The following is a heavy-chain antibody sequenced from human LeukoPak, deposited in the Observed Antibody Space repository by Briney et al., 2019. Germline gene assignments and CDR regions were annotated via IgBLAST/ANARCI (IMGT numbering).Heavy chain of an antibody. Sequence: PSETLSLTCAVYGGSFSGYYWSWIRQPPGKGLEWIGEINHSGSTNYNPSLKSRVTISVDTSKNQFSLKLSSVTAADTAVYYCARHIAAAGKNYYYYYMDVWGKGTTVTISS. D-gene: IGHD6-13*01. CDR2: INHSGST. V-gene: IGHV4-34*01. CDR1: GGSFSGYY. CDR3: ARHIAAAGKNYYYYYMDV. J-gene: IGHJ6*03.